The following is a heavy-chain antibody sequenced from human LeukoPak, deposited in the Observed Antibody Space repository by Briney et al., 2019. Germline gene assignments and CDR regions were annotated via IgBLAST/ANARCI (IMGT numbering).Heavy chain of an antibody. CDR2: IRQDGSET. CDR3: AMKAVPRPRLHDAFDF. D-gene: IGHD5-24*01. CDR1: GFIFSNYW. Sequence: GGSLRLSCAASGFIFSNYWMQWVRQAPGKGLEWVANIRQDGSETYYVDSVKGRFTISRDNAKNSLYLQMNSLRADDTAVYYCAMKAVPRPRLHDAFDFWGQGTVVSVSS. V-gene: IGHV3-7*03. J-gene: IGHJ3*01.